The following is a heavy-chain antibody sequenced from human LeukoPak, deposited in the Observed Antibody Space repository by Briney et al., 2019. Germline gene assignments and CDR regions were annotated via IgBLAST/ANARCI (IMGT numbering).Heavy chain of an antibody. J-gene: IGHJ4*02. V-gene: IGHV1-18*01. D-gene: IGHD6-19*01. Sequence: ASVKVSCKGSGYSFTNYAMNWVRQAPGQGLEWMGWISAYNGDTNYAQKLQGRVTITADKSTSTAYMELSSLRSEDTAVYYCARSVDSSGWYYFDYWGQGTLVTVSS. CDR1: GYSFTNYA. CDR3: ARSVDSSGWYYFDY. CDR2: ISAYNGDT.